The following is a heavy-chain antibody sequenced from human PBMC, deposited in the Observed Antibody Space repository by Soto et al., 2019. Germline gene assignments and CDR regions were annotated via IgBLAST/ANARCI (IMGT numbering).Heavy chain of an antibody. CDR2: INHSGST. Sequence: QVQLQQWGAGLLKPSETLSLTCAVYGGSFSGYYWSWIRQPPGKGLEWIGEINHSGSTNYNPSLKSRVTISVDTSKNQFSLKLSSVTAADTAVYYCARLYGSGSYGLRPRHFDYWGQGTLVTVSS. V-gene: IGHV4-34*01. J-gene: IGHJ4*02. CDR3: ARLYGSGSYGLRPRHFDY. D-gene: IGHD3-10*01. CDR1: GGSFSGYY.